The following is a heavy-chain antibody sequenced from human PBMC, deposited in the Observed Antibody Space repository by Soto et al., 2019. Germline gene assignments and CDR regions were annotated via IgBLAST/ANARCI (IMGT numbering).Heavy chain of an antibody. CDR3: ARGDDNAFFDF. V-gene: IGHV4-30-2*06. J-gene: IGHJ4*02. D-gene: IGHD3-9*01. Sequence: QVQLQESGPGLVKPSQTLSLPCAVSGVSINTGGYSWNWIRQSPGKALEWMGHIYQSGSTYYKPSLKGRITISVDMSNNDFSLEVPSVTPADTAFYLSARGDDNAFFDFWVQGALVTASS. CDR1: GVSINTGGYS. CDR2: IYQSGST.